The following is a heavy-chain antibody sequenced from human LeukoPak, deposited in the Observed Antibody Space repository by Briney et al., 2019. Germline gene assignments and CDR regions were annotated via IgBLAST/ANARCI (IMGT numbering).Heavy chain of an antibody. CDR1: GYTFTSYG. D-gene: IGHD3-9*01. J-gene: IGHJ6*02. Sequence: ASVKVSCKASGYTFTSYGISWVRQAPGQRLEWMGWISAYNGNTNYAQKLQGRVTMTTDTSTSTAYMELRSLRSDDTAVYYCARGGDNYDILTGYYMADYYYGMDVWGQGTTVTVSS. V-gene: IGHV1-18*01. CDR2: ISAYNGNT. CDR3: ARGGDNYDILTGYYMADYYYGMDV.